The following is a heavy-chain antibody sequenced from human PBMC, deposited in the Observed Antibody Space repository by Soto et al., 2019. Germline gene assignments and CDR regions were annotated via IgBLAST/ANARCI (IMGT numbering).Heavy chain of an antibody. V-gene: IGHV1-18*01. CDR3: VRDRGTVLASPVILNTPNWFDP. CDR2: ISAYNGDT. J-gene: IGHJ5*02. CDR1: GYTFTSYG. D-gene: IGHD3-9*01. Sequence: QVQLVQSGAEVKKPGASVKVSCKASGYTFTSYGISWVRQAPGQGLEWMGWISAYNGDTKYAEKLQGRVTMTTDTSTSTAYMELRSLRSDDTAVYYCVRDRGTVLASPVILNTPNWFDPWGQGTLDTVSS.